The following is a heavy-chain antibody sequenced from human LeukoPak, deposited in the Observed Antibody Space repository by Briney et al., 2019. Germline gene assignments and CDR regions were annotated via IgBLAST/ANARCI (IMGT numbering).Heavy chain of an antibody. CDR1: GVSISSSNSY. CDR2: IYYSGNT. Sequence: SETLSLTCTVSGVSISSSNSYWGWIRQPPGKGLEWIGSIYYSGNTYYNASLKSQVSISIDTSKNQFSLRLTSVTAADTAVYYCARQTGSGLFILPGGQGTPVTVSS. D-gene: IGHD3/OR15-3a*01. J-gene: IGHJ4*02. CDR3: ARQTGSGLFILP. V-gene: IGHV4-39*01.